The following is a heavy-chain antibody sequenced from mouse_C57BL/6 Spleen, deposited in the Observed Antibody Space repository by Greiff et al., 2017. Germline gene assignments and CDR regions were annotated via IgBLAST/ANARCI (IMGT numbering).Heavy chain of an antibody. CDR3: ARGVQDAMDY. V-gene: IGHV1-82*01. J-gene: IGHJ4*01. Sequence: VKLQESGPELVKPGASVKISCKASGYAFSSSWMNWVKQRPGKGLEWIGRIYPGDGDTNYNGKFKGKATLTADKSSSTAYMQLSSLTSEDSAVYCCARGVQDAMDYWGQGTSVTVSS. CDR1: GYAFSSSW. D-gene: IGHD2-14*01. CDR2: IYPGDGDT.